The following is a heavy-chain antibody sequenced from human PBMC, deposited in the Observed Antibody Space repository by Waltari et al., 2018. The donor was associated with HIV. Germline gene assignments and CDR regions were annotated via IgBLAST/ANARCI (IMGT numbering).Heavy chain of an antibody. CDR2: ISYAGSSE. CDR3: AKEGARRIVVVGNYFDS. J-gene: IGHJ4*02. D-gene: IGHD2-15*01. Sequence: QGQLVESGGGGVEPGRALSSSCEASGFLFGNSCMHWVRQAPGKGLEWVAFISYAGSSEHYIGAVKGRFTISRDNSKSTVYLQLNSLGPEDTAIYFCAKEGARRIVVVGNYFDSWGQGTLVTVS. V-gene: IGHV3-30*18. CDR1: GFLFGNSC.